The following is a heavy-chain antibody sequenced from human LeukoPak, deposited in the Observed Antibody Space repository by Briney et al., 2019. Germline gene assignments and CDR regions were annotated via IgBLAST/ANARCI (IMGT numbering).Heavy chain of an antibody. CDR2: INDDGSDK. J-gene: IGHJ4*02. CDR3: AREARTRNVLLWFGESILYY. Sequence: GGSLRLSCAASGFTFSSYSMTWVRQAPRKGLEWVATINDDGSDKYYVDSVKGRFTISRDNAKNTLYLQMNSLRAEDTAVYYCAREARTRNVLLWFGESILYYWGQGTLVTVSS. V-gene: IGHV3-7*01. CDR1: GFTFSSYS. D-gene: IGHD3-10*01.